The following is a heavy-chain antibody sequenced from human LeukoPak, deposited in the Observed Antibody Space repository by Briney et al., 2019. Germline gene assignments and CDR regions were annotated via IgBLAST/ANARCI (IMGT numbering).Heavy chain of an antibody. CDR3: AGRGAVVTPVSSAFEI. CDR2: IHYSGST. J-gene: IGHJ3*02. D-gene: IGHD4-23*01. CDR1: SGSISSEDYY. Sequence: PSETLSLTCTVSSGSISSEDYYWSWIRQPPGKGLEWIEYIHYSGSTYYNKSLKSRVSMSVDTSKNQFSLKLSSVTAADTAVYYCAGRGAVVTPVSSAFEIWGQGTMVTVSS. V-gene: IGHV4-30-4*01.